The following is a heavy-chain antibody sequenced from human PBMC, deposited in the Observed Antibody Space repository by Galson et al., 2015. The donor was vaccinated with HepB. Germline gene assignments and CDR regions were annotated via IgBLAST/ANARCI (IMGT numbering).Heavy chain of an antibody. Sequence: SLRLSCAASGISLIEHTIYWVRQAPGKGLEWVAVISYDESNKLYADSVKGRSTISRDISKNTLYLQMNSPRVEDTALYFCARGGGLLTGYRGMDVWGQGTTVTVSS. V-gene: IGHV3-33*05. D-gene: IGHD3-9*01. CDR2: ISYDESNK. J-gene: IGHJ6*02. CDR1: GISLIEHT. CDR3: ARGGGLLTGYRGMDV.